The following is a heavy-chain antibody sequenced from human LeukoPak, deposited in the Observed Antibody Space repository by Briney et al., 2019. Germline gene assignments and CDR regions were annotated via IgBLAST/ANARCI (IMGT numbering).Heavy chain of an antibody. CDR3: ARMDTAMVTVGY. J-gene: IGHJ4*02. CDR2: INPNTGGT. CDR1: GYTFTGYY. V-gene: IGHV1-2*02. D-gene: IGHD5-18*01. Sequence: ASVKVSCKASGYTFTGYYMHWVQQAPGQGLEWMGWINPNTGGTNYAQKFQGRVTMTRDTSNTTAYMELSSLRSDDTAVYYCARMDTAMVTVGYWGQGTLVTVSS.